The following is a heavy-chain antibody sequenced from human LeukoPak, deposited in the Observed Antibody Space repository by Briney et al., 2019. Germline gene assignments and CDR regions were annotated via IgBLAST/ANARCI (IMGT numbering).Heavy chain of an antibody. Sequence: SGTLSLTCALYGGSFSGYYWSWIRQPPGKGLEWIGEINHSGSTNYNPSLKSRVTISVDTSKNQFSLKLSSVTAADTAVYYCAGGNDNDYWGQGTLVTVSS. V-gene: IGHV4-34*01. CDR2: INHSGST. CDR1: GGSFSGYY. CDR3: AGGNDNDY. J-gene: IGHJ4*02.